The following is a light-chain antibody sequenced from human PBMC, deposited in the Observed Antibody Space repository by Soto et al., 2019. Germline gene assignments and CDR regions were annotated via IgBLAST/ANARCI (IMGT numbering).Light chain of an antibody. V-gene: IGLV2-14*03. CDR3: GSYTDSSNYV. CDR1: SSDLAIYNY. J-gene: IGLJ1*01. Sequence: QSPLTQPASVSGSPGQSITISCTGTSSDLAIYNYVSWYQQQPGTAPKLMIYHVTNRPSGDSNRLYSSRSGNTASLTFSGLQAEDEAGYSCGSYTDSSNYVFGTGTTVTVL. CDR2: HVT.